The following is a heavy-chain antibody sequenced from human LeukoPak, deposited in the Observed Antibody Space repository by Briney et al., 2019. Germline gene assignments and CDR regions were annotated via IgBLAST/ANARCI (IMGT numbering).Heavy chain of an antibody. V-gene: IGHV4-39*07. CDR1: GGSISSSSYY. J-gene: IGHJ4*02. D-gene: IGHD3-22*01. CDR2: IYYSGST. CDR3: AREYYYDSSGSQ. Sequence: SETLSLTCTVSGGSISSSSYYWGWIRQPPGKGLEWIGSIYYSGSTYYNPSLKSRVTISVDTSKNQFSLKLSSVTAADTAVYYCAREYYYDSSGSQWGQGTLVTVSS.